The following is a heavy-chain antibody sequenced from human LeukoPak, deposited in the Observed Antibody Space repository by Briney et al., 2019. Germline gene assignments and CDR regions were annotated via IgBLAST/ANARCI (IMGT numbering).Heavy chain of an antibody. D-gene: IGHD3-16*01. V-gene: IGHV3-30-3*01. CDR3: VRSGVLQKFDY. CDR2: ISYDGNTI. Sequence: GRSLRLSCAASEFTFSNYALHWVRQAPGKGLQWVAVISYDGNTIHYADSVKGRFIIARDTSTNILYLQMNSPRAEDTAVYYCVRSGVLQKFDYWGQGTLVTVSS. J-gene: IGHJ4*02. CDR1: EFTFSNYA.